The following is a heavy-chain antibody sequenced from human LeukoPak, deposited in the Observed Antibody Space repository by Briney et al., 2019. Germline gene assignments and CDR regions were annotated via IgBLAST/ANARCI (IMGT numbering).Heavy chain of an antibody. D-gene: IGHD2-2*01. Sequence: PGRSLRLSCAASGFTFDDYAMHWVRQAPGKGLEWVSGISWNSGSIGYADSVKGRFTISRDNAENSLYLQMNSLRAEDTALYYCAKFHCSSTSCYVTYWGQGTLVTVSS. CDR3: AKFHCSSTSCYVTY. J-gene: IGHJ4*02. CDR2: ISWNSGSI. CDR1: GFTFDDYA. V-gene: IGHV3-9*01.